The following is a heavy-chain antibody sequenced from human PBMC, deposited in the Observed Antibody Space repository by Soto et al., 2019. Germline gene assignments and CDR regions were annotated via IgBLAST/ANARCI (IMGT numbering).Heavy chain of an antibody. Sequence: GGSLRLSCAASGFTFDDYAMHWVRQAPGKGLEWVSGISWNSGSIGYADSVKGRFTISRDNAKNSLYLQMNSLRAEDTALYYCATIAAAALPHPDDYWGQGTLVTVSS. V-gene: IGHV3-9*01. CDR3: ATIAAAALPHPDDY. CDR2: ISWNSGSI. J-gene: IGHJ4*02. CDR1: GFTFDDYA. D-gene: IGHD6-13*01.